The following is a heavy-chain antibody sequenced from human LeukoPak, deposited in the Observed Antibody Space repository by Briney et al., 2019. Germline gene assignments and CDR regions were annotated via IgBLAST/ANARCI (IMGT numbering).Heavy chain of an antibody. Sequence: PSQTLSLTCTVSGGSISSGGYYWSWIRQHPGKGLEWIGYIYYSGSTYYNPSLKSRVTISVDTSKNQFSLKLSSVTAADTAVYYCARGPLGQWLVQGWFDPWGQGTLVTVSS. D-gene: IGHD6-19*01. CDR3: ARGPLGQWLVQGWFDP. J-gene: IGHJ5*02. CDR1: GGSISSGGYY. V-gene: IGHV4-31*03. CDR2: IYYSGST.